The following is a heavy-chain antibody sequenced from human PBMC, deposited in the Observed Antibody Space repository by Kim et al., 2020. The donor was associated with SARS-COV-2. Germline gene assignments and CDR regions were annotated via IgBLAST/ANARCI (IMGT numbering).Heavy chain of an antibody. CDR1: GFTFSSYA. CDR2: ISYDGSNK. J-gene: IGHJ4*02. D-gene: IGHD3-22*01. CDR3: ATQGGYSSGYHDY. Sequence: GGSLRLSCAASGFTFSSYAMHWVRQAPGKGLEWVAVISYDGSNKYYADSVKGRFTISRDNSKNTLYLQMNSLRAEDTAVYYCATQGGYSSGYHDYWGQGTLVTVSS. V-gene: IGHV3-30-3*01.